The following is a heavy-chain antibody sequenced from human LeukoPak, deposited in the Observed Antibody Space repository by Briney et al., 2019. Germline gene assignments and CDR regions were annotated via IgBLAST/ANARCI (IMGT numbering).Heavy chain of an antibody. CDR1: GLTFRSHG. CDR3: AKDLAYYGGNLDY. J-gene: IGHJ4*02. Sequence: GGSLRLSCAASGLTFRSHGMHWVRQAPGKGLEWVAFIRFDGSYKYYTDSVKDRFTISRDNSKNTLDLQMNTLRAEDTAVYYCAKDLAYYGGNLDYWGQGTLVTVSS. CDR2: IRFDGSYK. D-gene: IGHD4-23*01. V-gene: IGHV3-30*02.